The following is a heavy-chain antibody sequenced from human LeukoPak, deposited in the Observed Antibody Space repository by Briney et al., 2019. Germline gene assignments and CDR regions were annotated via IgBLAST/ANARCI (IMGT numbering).Heavy chain of an antibody. CDR2: IYHSGST. CDR1: GGSISSGSYY. V-gene: IGHV4-30-2*01. J-gene: IGHJ4*02. CDR3: ARGLQYPDY. Sequence: PSETLSLTCTVSGGSISSGSYYWSWIRQPPGKGLEWIGYIYHSGSTYYNPSLKSRVTISVDRSKNQFSLKLSSVTAADTAVYYCARGLQYPDYWGQGTLVTVSS. D-gene: IGHD4-11*01.